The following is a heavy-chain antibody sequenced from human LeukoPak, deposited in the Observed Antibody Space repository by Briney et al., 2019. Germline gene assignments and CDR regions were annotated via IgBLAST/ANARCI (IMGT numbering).Heavy chain of an antibody. CDR2: VSGSGDST. D-gene: IGHD6-19*01. Sequence: GGSLRLSCAASGFTFSNCAMSWVRQASGKGLEWVSGVSGSGDSTYYADSVKGRFTISRDNSNNTLFLLMNSLRAEDTAVYYCAKYMSSGSWGQGTLVTVSS. V-gene: IGHV3-23*01. CDR1: GFTFSNCA. J-gene: IGHJ5*02. CDR3: AKYMSSGS.